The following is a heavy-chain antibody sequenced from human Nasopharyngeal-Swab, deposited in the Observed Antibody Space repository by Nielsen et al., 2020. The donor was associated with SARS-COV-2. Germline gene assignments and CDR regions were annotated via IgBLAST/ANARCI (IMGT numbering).Heavy chain of an antibody. CDR2: IYYSGST. Sequence: SETLSLTCTVSGCSISSGGYYWSWIRQHPGKGLEWIGYIYYSGSTYYNPSLKSRVTISVDTSKNQFSLKLSSVTAADTAVYYCARERGELLVYYYYMDVWGKGTTVTVSS. CDR1: GCSISSGGYY. V-gene: IGHV4-31*03. D-gene: IGHD3-10*01. CDR3: ARERGELLVYYYYMDV. J-gene: IGHJ6*03.